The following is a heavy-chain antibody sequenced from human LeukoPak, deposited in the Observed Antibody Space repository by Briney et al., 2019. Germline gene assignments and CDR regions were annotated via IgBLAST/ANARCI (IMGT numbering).Heavy chain of an antibody. CDR1: GGTFSSHD. Sequence: ASVTVSCKASGGTFSSHDISWVRQAPGQGLEWMGGITPMFGTANYAQKFQGRVTITAIESMSTAYMELSSLRSEDTAVYYCARGWLAESTVVTPYNYWGQGTLVTVSS. J-gene: IGHJ4*02. CDR3: ARGWLAESTVVTPYNY. D-gene: IGHD4-23*01. V-gene: IGHV1-69*13. CDR2: ITPMFGTA.